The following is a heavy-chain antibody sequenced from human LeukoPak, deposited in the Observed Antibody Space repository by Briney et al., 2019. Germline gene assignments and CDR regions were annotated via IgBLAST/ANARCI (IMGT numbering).Heavy chain of an antibody. D-gene: IGHD6-6*01. CDR2: INHSGST. J-gene: IGHJ4*02. V-gene: IGHV4-34*01. CDR1: GFTFSNAW. Sequence: GSLRLSCAASGFTFSNAWMSWVRQPPGKGLEWNGEINHSGSTNYNPSLKSRVTISVDTSKNQFSLKLSSVTAADTAVYYCARGESIAARKRGVVDYWGQGSLVTVSS. CDR3: ARGESIAARKRGVVDY.